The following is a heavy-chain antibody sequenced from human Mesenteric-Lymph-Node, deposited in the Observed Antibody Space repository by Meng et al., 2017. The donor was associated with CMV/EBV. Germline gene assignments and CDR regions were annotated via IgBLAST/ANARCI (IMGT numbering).Heavy chain of an antibody. D-gene: IGHD4/OR15-4a*01. J-gene: IGHJ3*02. CDR3: ARIDYTITSGAFDI. Sequence: ETLSLTCAASGFAVSNSYMTWVRRAPGKGLEWVSVIYSGGSTFYADSVKGRFTISRDISQNTLYLQMNSLRAEDTAMFYCARIDYTITSGAFDIWGQGTMVTVSS. V-gene: IGHV3-53*01. CDR2: IYSGGST. CDR1: GFAVSNSY.